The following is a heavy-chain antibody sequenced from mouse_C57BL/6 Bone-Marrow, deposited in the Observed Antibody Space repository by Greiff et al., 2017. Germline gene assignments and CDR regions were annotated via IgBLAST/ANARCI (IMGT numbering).Heavy chain of an antibody. CDR3: ARVRDYYGSSYPFAY. CDR1: GYTFTSYG. J-gene: IGHJ3*01. V-gene: IGHV1-81*01. D-gene: IGHD1-1*01. CDR2: IYPRSGNT. Sequence: VQLQQSGAELARPGASVKLSCKASGYTFTSYGISWVKQRTGQGLEWIGEIYPRSGNTYYTEKFKGKATLTAAKSSSTAYMELRRLTSEDSAVYVCARVRDYYGSSYPFAYWGQGTLGTVSA.